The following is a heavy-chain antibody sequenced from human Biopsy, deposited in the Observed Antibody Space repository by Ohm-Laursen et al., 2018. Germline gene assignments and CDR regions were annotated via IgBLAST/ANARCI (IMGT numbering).Heavy chain of an antibody. CDR3: ARDSGILNYGNFKYYHYYGMDV. CDR1: GDSVTKYY. Sequence: SDTLSLTCAVSGDSVTKYYWSWIRQPPGKGLEWIGHIYYSVMTNYNPSLQSRVSISVDTSRNQVSLILSSVTAADTAVYYCARDSGILNYGNFKYYHYYGMDVWGQGTKVTVSS. D-gene: IGHD4-11*01. CDR2: IYYSVMT. J-gene: IGHJ6*02. V-gene: IGHV4-59*02.